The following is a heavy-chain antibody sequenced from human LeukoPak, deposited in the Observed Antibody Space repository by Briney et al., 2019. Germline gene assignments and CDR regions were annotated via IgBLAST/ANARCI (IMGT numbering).Heavy chain of an antibody. CDR3: ARHDYSGSHSYYNDADY. CDR2: IFPADSDT. CDR1: GYTFTSHW. Sequence: VESLKISFKSSGYTFTSHWIGWVRQMPGKGMEWVGIIFPADSDTKYSPSFQGQATVSADKSIITAYLQWSSLKAPDTAMYYCARHDYSGSHSYYNDADYWGQGTLVTVSS. V-gene: IGHV5-51*01. D-gene: IGHD3-10*01. J-gene: IGHJ4*02.